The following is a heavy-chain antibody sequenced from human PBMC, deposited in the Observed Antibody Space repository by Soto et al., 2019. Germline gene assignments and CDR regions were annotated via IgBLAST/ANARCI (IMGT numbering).Heavy chain of an antibody. CDR3: AKDFHYSTLLPFFDY. CDR1: GFTFIGYA. Sequence: GGSLRLSCAASGFTFIGYAMSWVRQAPGKGLEWVSGISNSADNTYYADSVKGRFTISRDNSKNRLYLQMNSLRAEDTAVYYCAKDFHYSTLLPFFDYWGQGTLVTVSS. D-gene: IGHD2-2*01. V-gene: IGHV3-23*01. CDR2: ISNSADNT. J-gene: IGHJ4*02.